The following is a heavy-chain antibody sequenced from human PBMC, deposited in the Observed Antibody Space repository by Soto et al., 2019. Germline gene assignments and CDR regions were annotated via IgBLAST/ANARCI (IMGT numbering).Heavy chain of an antibody. CDR3: GRDDYGIFPY. J-gene: IGHJ4*02. CDR2: IDPKNGGT. CDR1: GYSISAYY. Sequence: QLVQSGTEVKKPGASLKVSCQASGYSISAYYIHWVRQAPGQGLEWMGWIDPKNGGTVSAQKFQGRLTMTRDTSISTVYMYLSGLTSDDTARYYCGRDDYGIFPYWGQGSQVTVSS. D-gene: IGHD3-10*01. V-gene: IGHV1-2*02.